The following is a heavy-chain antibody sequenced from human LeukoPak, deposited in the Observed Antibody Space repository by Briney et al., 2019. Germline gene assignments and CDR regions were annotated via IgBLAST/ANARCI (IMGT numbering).Heavy chain of an antibody. D-gene: IGHD2-15*01. CDR2: ISGSGGSP. CDR3: AKDPPIGPTACSGASFDY. V-gene: IGHV3-23*01. CDR1: GFTFSSYA. Sequence: GGSLRLSCAASGFTFSSYAMSGGRQAPGKGLEWGSAISGSGGSPHYADSVKGRFTISRDNSKHKLYLPMTSLRAEDTAVYYCAKDPPIGPTACSGASFDYWGQGTLVTVSS. J-gene: IGHJ4*02.